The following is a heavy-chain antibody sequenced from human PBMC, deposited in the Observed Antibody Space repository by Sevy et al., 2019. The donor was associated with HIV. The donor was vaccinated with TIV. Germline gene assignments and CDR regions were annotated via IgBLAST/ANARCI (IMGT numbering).Heavy chain of an antibody. Sequence: ASVKVSCKASGGTFSSYAISWVRQAPGQGLEWMGGIIPIFGTANYAQKFQGRVTIIADESTSTAYMELGSLRSEDTAVYYCSHGGSGSYYGTQNYYYYYGMDVWGQGTTVTVSS. D-gene: IGHD3-10*01. CDR1: GGTFSSYA. V-gene: IGHV1-69*13. J-gene: IGHJ6*02. CDR2: IIPIFGTA. CDR3: SHGGSGSYYGTQNYYYYYGMDV.